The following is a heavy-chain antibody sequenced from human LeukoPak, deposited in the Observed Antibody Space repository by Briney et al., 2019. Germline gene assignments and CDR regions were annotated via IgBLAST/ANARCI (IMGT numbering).Heavy chain of an antibody. CDR1: GYTFTSYG. CDR3: ARINTGPMVTEYFDY. CDR2: ISAYNGNT. D-gene: IGHD5-18*01. J-gene: IGHJ4*02. V-gene: IGHV1-18*01. Sequence: GASVKVSCKASGYTFTSYGISWVRQAPGQGLEWMGWISAYNGNTNYAQKLQGRVTMTTDTSTSTAYMELRSLRSDDTAVYYCARINTGPMVTEYFDYWGQGTLVTVSS.